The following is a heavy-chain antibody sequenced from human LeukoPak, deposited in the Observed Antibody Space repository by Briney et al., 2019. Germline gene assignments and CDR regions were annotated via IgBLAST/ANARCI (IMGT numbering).Heavy chain of an antibody. V-gene: IGHV4-59*01. CDR1: GASITTYY. D-gene: IGHD6-13*01. Sequence: SETLSLTCTVSGASITTYYWTWIRQPPGKGLEWIGYIYHSGSTNYNPSLKSRVTISLDTSRNQFSLRLSSVTAADTAVYFCAREYSPSGGGDYFDYWGRGSLVPVPS. CDR3: AREYSPSGGGDYFDY. J-gene: IGHJ4*02. CDR2: IYHSGST.